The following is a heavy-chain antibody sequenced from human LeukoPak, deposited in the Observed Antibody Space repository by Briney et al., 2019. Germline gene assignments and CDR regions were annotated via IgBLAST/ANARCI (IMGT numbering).Heavy chain of an antibody. CDR1: GFTLSNYA. CDR2: ISNSGSSI. J-gene: IGHJ4*02. D-gene: IGHD3-22*01. Sequence: GGSLRLSCAASGFTLSNYAMSWVRQAPGKGLEWVSYISNSGSSIYYADSVKGRFTISRDNAKNTLYLQMNSLRAEDTAVYYCAVLSSGLLDYWGQGTLVTVSS. CDR3: AVLSSGLLDY. V-gene: IGHV3-21*05.